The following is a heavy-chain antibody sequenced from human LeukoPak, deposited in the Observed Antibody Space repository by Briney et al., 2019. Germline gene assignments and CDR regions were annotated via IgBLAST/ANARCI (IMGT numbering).Heavy chain of an antibody. D-gene: IGHD6-25*01. CDR3: ARGIPAAAGGNWFDP. J-gene: IGHJ5*02. V-gene: IGHV1-8*01. CDR1: GYTFTSYD. CDR2: MNPNSGNT. Sequence: ASVKVSCKASGYTFTSYDINWVRQATGQGLEWMGWMNPNSGNTDYAQKFQGRVTMTSDTRISTAYMELSSLRSEDTAVYYCARGIPAAAGGNWFDPWGQGTLVTVSS.